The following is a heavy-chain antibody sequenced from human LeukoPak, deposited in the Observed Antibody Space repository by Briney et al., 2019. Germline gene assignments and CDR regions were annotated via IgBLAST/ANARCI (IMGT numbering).Heavy chain of an antibody. V-gene: IGHV1-2*02. D-gene: IGHD2-15*01. Sequence: ASVKVSCTASGYTFTGYYRHWVRQAPGQGLERMGWINPNSGGTNYAQKFQGRVTMTRDTSISTAYMELSRLRSDDTAVYYCARDRVVVAATHFDYWGQGTLVTVSS. CDR2: INPNSGGT. CDR1: GYTFTGYY. CDR3: ARDRVVVAATHFDY. J-gene: IGHJ4*02.